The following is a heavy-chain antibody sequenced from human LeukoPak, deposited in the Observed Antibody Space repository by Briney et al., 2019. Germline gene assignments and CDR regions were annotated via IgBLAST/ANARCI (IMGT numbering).Heavy chain of an antibody. D-gene: IGHD3-10*01. CDR3: ARVTMVANYYYYYMDV. CDR2: MNPNSGNT. V-gene: IGHV1-8*01. J-gene: IGHJ6*03. CDR1: GYTFTSYG. Sequence: ASVKVSCKASGYTFTSYGINWVRQATGQGLEWMGWMNPNSGNTGYAQKFQGRVTMTRNTSISTAYMELSSLRSEDTAVYYCARVTMVANYYYYYMDVWGKGTTVTVSS.